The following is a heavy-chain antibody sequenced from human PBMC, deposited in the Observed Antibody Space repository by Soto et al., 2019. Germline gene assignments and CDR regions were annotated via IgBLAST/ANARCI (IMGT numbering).Heavy chain of an antibody. J-gene: IGHJ5*02. V-gene: IGHV4-4*07. Sequence: SETLSLTCTVSGASMNSYHWSWIRQPAGKGLEWIGHIHSSGSTNYNPSLKSRVTMSVDTSKNQFSLRLMSLTAADTAVYYCAKDQGVAAAGITWFDPWGQGSLVTVSS. D-gene: IGHD6-13*01. CDR2: IHSSGST. CDR1: GASMNSYH. CDR3: AKDQGVAAAGITWFDP.